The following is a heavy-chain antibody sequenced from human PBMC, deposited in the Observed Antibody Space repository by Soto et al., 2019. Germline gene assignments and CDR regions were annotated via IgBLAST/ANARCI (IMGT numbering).Heavy chain of an antibody. J-gene: IGHJ4*02. D-gene: IGHD6-6*01. CDR3: ARLDAGYIAARPPRYFDY. CDR2: IYYSGST. CDR1: GGSISSSSYY. Sequence: ETLSLTCTVSGGSISSSSYYWGWIRQPPGKGLEWIGSIYYSGSTYYNPSLKSRVTISVDTSKNQFSLKLSSVTAADTAVYYCARLDAGYIAARPPRYFDYWGQGTLVTVSS. V-gene: IGHV4-39*01.